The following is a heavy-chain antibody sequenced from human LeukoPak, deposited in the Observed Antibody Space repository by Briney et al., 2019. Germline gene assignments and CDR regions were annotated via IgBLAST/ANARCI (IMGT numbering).Heavy chain of an antibody. V-gene: IGHV3-74*01. J-gene: IGHJ4*02. CDR3: ARSYGSGSYYAVSPSDY. Sequence: GGSLRLSCAASGFTFSSYWMHWVRQAPGKGLVWVSRINSDGSSTSYADSVKGRFTISRDNAKNTLHLQMNSLRAEDTAVYYCARSYGSGSYYAVSPSDYWGQGTLVTVSS. CDR1: GFTFSSYW. D-gene: IGHD3-10*01. CDR2: INSDGSST.